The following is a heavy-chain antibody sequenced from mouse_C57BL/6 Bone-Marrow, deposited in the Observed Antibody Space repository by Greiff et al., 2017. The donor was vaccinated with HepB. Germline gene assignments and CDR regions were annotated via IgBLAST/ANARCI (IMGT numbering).Heavy chain of an antibody. D-gene: IGHD1-1*01. CDR1: GYTFTSYD. V-gene: IGHV1-85*01. CDR2: IYPRDGST. J-gene: IGHJ1*03. Sequence: VQGVESGPELVKPGASVKLSCKASGYTFTSYDINWVKQRPGQGLEWIGWIYPRDGSTKYNEKFKGKATLTVDTSSSTAYMELHSLTSEDSAVYFCARSMYYYGSTYWYFDVWGTGTTVTVSS. CDR3: ARSMYYYGSTYWYFDV.